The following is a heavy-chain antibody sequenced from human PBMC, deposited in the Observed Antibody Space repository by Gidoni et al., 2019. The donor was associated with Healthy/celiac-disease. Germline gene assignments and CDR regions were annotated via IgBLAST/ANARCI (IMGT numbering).Heavy chain of an antibody. D-gene: IGHD1-26*01. J-gene: IGHJ4*02. Sequence: GASLKVSCKASGYTFTSYGISWVRQAPGQGLEWMGWISAYNGNTNYAQKLQGRVTMTTDTSTSTAYMELRSLRSDDTAVYYCARGPQSIVGATWFDYWGQGTLVTVSS. CDR2: ISAYNGNT. CDR3: ARGPQSIVGATWFDY. V-gene: IGHV1-18*04. CDR1: GYTFTSYG.